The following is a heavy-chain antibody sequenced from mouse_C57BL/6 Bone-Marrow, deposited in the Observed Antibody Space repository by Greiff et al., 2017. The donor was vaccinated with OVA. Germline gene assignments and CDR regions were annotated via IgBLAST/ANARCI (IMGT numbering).Heavy chain of an antibody. V-gene: IGHV7-3*01. J-gene: IGHJ2*01. CDR3: ARGLGSFDY. Sequence: DVQLVESGGGLVQPGGSLSLSCAASGFTFTDYYMSWVRQPPGKALEWLGFIRNKANGYTTEYSASVKGRFTISRDNSQSILYLQMNALRAEDSATYYCARGLGSFDYWGQGTTLTVSS. D-gene: IGHD4-1*01. CDR1: GFTFTDYY. CDR2: IRNKANGYTT.